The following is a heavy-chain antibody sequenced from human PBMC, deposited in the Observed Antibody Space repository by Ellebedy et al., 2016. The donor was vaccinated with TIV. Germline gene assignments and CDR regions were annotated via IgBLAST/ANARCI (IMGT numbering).Heavy chain of an antibody. CDR2: INPSGGST. Sequence: ASVKVSCKASGYTFTSYYMHWVRQAPGQGLEWMGIINPSGGSTNYAQKFQGRVTITADESTSTAYMELSSLRSEDTAVYYCARGDGYSSGWYPNFDYWGQGTLVTVSS. V-gene: IGHV1-46*01. J-gene: IGHJ4*02. CDR3: ARGDGYSSGWYPNFDY. CDR1: GYTFTSYY. D-gene: IGHD6-19*01.